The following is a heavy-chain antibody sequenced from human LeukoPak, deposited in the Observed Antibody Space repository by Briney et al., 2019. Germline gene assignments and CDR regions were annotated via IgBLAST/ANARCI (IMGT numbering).Heavy chain of an antibody. V-gene: IGHV3-21*01. CDR3: ARDIRFLYYDFWSGYYMDV. D-gene: IGHD3-3*01. CDR1: GFAFSRYS. Sequence: GGSLRLSCAASGFAFSRYSMNWVRQAPGKGLEWVSSISSSSSYIYYADSVKGRFTISRDNAKNSLYLQMNSLRAEDTAVYYCARDIRFLYYDFWSGYYMDVWGKGTTVTVSS. J-gene: IGHJ6*03. CDR2: ISSSSSYI.